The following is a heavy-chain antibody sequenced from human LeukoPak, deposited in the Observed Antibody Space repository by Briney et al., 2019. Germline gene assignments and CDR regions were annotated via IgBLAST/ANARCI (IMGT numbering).Heavy chain of an antibody. Sequence: GGSLRLSCIPSGFTFNSYAMFWVRQAPGKGLEWESLIWYDGSNKYYADSVKGRFTISRDNSKNTLYLQMNSLRAEDSAVYYCARARGWEPNYYYYYMDVWGKGTTVTVSS. CDR3: ARARGWEPNYYYYYMDV. V-gene: IGHV3-33*07. J-gene: IGHJ6*03. CDR2: IWYDGSNK. D-gene: IGHD1-26*01. CDR1: GFTFNSYA.